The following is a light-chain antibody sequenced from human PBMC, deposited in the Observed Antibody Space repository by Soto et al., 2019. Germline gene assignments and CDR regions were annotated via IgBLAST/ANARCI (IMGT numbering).Light chain of an antibody. CDR3: QQYNSYPET. Sequence: DIQMTQSPSTLSASLGDRVTITCRASQSISSWLAWYQQKPGKAPKLLIYDASSLESGVPSRFSGRGSGTEFTLTISSLQPDDFATYYCQQYNSYPETFGQGTKVDI. J-gene: IGKJ1*01. CDR2: DAS. CDR1: QSISSW. V-gene: IGKV1-5*01.